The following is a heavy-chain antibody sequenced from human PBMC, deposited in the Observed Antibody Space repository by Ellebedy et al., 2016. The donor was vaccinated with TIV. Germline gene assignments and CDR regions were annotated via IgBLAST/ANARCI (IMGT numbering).Heavy chain of an antibody. CDR3: ARVLYDYIWGSYREFDY. Sequence: ASVKVSCXASVGTFSNYAISWVRQAPGQGLEWMGRVIPVFGTVNYTQKYQARVTISADESTSTAYMELSSLRSEDTAVYYCARVLYDYIWGSYREFDYWGQGTLVTVSS. CDR2: VIPVFGTV. V-gene: IGHV1-69*13. D-gene: IGHD3-16*02. CDR1: VGTFSNYA. J-gene: IGHJ4*02.